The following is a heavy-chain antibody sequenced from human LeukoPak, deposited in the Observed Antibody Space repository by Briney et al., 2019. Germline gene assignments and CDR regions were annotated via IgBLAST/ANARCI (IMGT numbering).Heavy chain of an antibody. CDR2: ISFAGTKN. Sequence: GGPLRLSCAASGFSFSSYGMHWVRQAPGKGLEWVAVISFAGTKNYYVDSVKGRFTISRDNSKNTLYLEMNSLRPDDTAVYYCAKEWGSSWNPPYYFYYGMDVWGQGTTVSVSS. CDR3: AKEWGSSWNPPYYFYYGMDV. D-gene: IGHD6-13*01. J-gene: IGHJ6*02. CDR1: GFSFSSYG. V-gene: IGHV3-30*18.